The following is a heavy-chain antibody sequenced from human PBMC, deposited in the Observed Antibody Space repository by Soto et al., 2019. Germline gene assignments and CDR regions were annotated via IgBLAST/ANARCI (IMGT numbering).Heavy chain of an antibody. V-gene: IGHV4-59*01. D-gene: IGHD5-18*01. J-gene: IGHJ3*02. CDR3: ARRYGKNAFDI. CDR1: GGSISSYY. Sequence: QVQLQESGPGLVKPSETLSLTCTVSGGSISSYYWSWIRQPPGKGLEWIGYIYYSGSTHYNPSLKSRVTITVDTSKNQFTLKLSSVTAADTAVYYCARRYGKNAFDIWGQGTRVTVSS. CDR2: IYYSGST.